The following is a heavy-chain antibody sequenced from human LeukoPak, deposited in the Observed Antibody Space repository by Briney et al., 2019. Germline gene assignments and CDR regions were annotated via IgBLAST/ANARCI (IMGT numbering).Heavy chain of an antibody. CDR3: ARANSFDSSGYYFDY. Sequence: QPGGSLRLSCTASGFTFGNYALSWFRQAPGKGLEWVAFIRSKTYRGTTEYAASMKGRFTISRDDSKSIAYLQMNSLKTEDTAVYYCARANSFDSSGYYFDYWGQGTLVTVSS. CDR1: GFTFGNYA. D-gene: IGHD3-22*01. V-gene: IGHV3-49*03. J-gene: IGHJ4*02. CDR2: IRSKTYRGTT.